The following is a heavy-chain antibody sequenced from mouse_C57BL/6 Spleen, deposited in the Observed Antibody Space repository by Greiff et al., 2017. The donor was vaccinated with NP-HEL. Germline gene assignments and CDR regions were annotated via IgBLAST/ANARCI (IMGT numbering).Heavy chain of an antibody. V-gene: IGHV14-4*01. CDR2: IDPENGDT. Sequence: VQLKQSGAELVRPGASVKLSCTASGFNIKDDYMHWVKQRPEQGLEWIGWIDPENGDTEYASKFQGKATITADTSSNTAYLQLSSLTSEDTAVYYCTNGYAYAMDYWGQGTSVTVSS. CDR1: GFNIKDDY. D-gene: IGHD2-2*01. J-gene: IGHJ4*01. CDR3: TNGYAYAMDY.